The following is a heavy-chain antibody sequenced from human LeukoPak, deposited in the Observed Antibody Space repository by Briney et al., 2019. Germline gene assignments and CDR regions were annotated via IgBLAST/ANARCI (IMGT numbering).Heavy chain of an antibody. CDR1: GGSISSYY. CDR3: ARLIYGSGSYPLYDY. J-gene: IGHJ4*02. Sequence: PSETLSLTCTVSGGSISSYYWSWIRQPPGKGLEWIGYIYYSGSTNYNPSLKSRVTISVDTSKNQFSLKLSSVTAADTAVYYCARLIYGSGSYPLYDYWGQGTLVTVSS. D-gene: IGHD3-10*01. CDR2: IYYSGST. V-gene: IGHV4-59*01.